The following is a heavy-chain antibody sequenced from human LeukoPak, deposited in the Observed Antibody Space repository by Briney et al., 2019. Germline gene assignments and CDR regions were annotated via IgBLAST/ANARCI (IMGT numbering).Heavy chain of an antibody. Sequence: SETLSPTCTVPGGSISSYYWSWIRQPPGKGLEWIGYIYYSGSTNYNPSLKSRVTISVDTSKNQFSLKLSSVTAADTAVYYCAREARTYYYDSSGHFDYWGQGTLVTVSS. V-gene: IGHV4-59*01. CDR1: GGSISSYY. J-gene: IGHJ4*02. CDR3: AREARTYYYDSSGHFDY. CDR2: IYYSGST. D-gene: IGHD3-22*01.